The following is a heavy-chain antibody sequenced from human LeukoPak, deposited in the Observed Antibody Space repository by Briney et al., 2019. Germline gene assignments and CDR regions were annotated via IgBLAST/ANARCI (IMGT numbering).Heavy chain of an antibody. V-gene: IGHV4-59*08. CDR1: GGSISSYC. Sequence: SETPSLTCTVSGGSISSYCWSWVRQFPGKGLEWIGYISDSGSTNYSPSLESRVTISVDTSKNKFFLILSSVTAADTAVYYCARRGGTVVGDTGYHYWYFDNWGQGTLVTVSS. D-gene: IGHD5-12*01. J-gene: IGHJ4*02. CDR3: ARRGGTVVGDTGYHYWYFDN. CDR2: ISDSGST.